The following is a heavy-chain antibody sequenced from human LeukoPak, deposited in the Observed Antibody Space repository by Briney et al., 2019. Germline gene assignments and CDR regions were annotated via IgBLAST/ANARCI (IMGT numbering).Heavy chain of an antibody. CDR3: ARGLDYGDYTTRHNLGAFDI. D-gene: IGHD4-17*01. V-gene: IGHV4-34*01. Sequence: TSETLSLTCAVYGGSFSGYYWSWIRQPPGKGLEWIGEINHSGSTNYNPSLKSRVTISVDTSKNQFSLKLNSVTAADTAVYYCARGLDYGDYTTRHNLGAFDIWGQGTMVTVSS. CDR1: GGSFSGYY. J-gene: IGHJ3*02. CDR2: INHSGST.